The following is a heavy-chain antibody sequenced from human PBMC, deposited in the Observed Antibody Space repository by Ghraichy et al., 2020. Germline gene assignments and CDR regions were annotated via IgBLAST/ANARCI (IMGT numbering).Heavy chain of an antibody. CDR2: IYYSGST. CDR3: AKSIAAAYNWFDP. J-gene: IGHJ5*02. Sequence: SETLSLTCTVSGGSISSSSYYWGWIRQPPGKGLEWIGSIYYSGSTYYNPSLKSRVTISVDTSKNQFSLKLSSVTAADTAVYYCAKSIAAAYNWFDPWGQGTLVTVSS. CDR1: GGSISSSSYY. D-gene: IGHD6-13*01. V-gene: IGHV4-39*01.